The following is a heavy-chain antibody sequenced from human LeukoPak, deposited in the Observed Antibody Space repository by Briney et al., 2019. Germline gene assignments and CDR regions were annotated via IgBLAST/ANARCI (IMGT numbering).Heavy chain of an antibody. Sequence: PGGSLRLSCAASGFTFSSYEMNWVRQAPGKGLEWVAFIRYDGSNKYYADSVKGRFTISRDNSKNTLYLQMNSLRAEDTAVYYCAKDSWIVQMWFQHWGQGTLVTVSS. D-gene: IGHD2/OR15-2a*01. CDR2: IRYDGSNK. CDR3: AKDSWIVQMWFQH. CDR1: GFTFSSYE. J-gene: IGHJ1*01. V-gene: IGHV3-30*02.